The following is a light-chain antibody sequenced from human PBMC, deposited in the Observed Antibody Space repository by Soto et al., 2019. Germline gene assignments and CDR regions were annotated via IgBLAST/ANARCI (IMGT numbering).Light chain of an antibody. V-gene: IGKV3-20*01. Sequence: EIVLTQSPGPLSLSPGERATLSCRASQSVSNSYLAWYQQKPGQAPRLLIYAASSRATGIPDRFSGSGSGTDFTLTISRLEPEDFAVFYCQQYGSSPITFGQGTRLEIK. CDR1: QSVSNSY. CDR2: AAS. J-gene: IGKJ5*01. CDR3: QQYGSSPIT.